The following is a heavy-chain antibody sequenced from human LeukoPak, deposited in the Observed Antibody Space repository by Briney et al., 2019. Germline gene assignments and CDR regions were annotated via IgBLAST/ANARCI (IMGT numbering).Heavy chain of an antibody. J-gene: IGHJ4*02. CDR1: GGSISSYY. D-gene: IGHD6-13*01. CDR2: IYTSGST. Sequence: PSETLSPTCTVSGGSISSYYWSWIRQPAGKGLEWIGRIYTSGSTNYNLSLKSRVTMSVDTSKNQFSLKLSSVTAADPAEYYCARDLIAEEFDYWGQGTLVTVSS. V-gene: IGHV4-4*07. CDR3: ARDLIAEEFDY.